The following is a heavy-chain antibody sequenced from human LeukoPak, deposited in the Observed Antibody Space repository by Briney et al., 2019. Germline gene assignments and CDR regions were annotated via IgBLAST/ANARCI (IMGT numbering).Heavy chain of an antibody. V-gene: IGHV3-53*01. J-gene: IGHJ3*02. D-gene: IGHD1-1*01. Sequence: GGSLRLSCAASGFTISSNYMNWVRQAPGKGLEWVSVIFNSGETYYADSVQGGFTHSRDTSKNKLYLQMNSLRVDDTAVYYCARDPAPATGAFDIWGQGTMVIIS. CDR1: GFTISSNY. CDR3: ARDPAPATGAFDI. CDR2: IFNSGET.